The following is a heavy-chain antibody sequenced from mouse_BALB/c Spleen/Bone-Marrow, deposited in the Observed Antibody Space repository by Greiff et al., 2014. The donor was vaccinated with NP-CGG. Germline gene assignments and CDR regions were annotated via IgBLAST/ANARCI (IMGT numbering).Heavy chain of an antibody. CDR1: GYTFTDYY. CDR3: ARREYGNGGFAY. D-gene: IGHD2-10*02. CDR2: IYPGSGNT. Sequence: QVQLQQSGAELARPGASVKLSCKAPGYTFTDYYINWVKQRTGQGLEWIGEIYPGSGNTYYNEKFKGKATLTADKSSSTAYMQLSSLTSEDSAVYFCARREYGNGGFAYWGQGTLVTVSA. J-gene: IGHJ3*01. V-gene: IGHV1-77*01.